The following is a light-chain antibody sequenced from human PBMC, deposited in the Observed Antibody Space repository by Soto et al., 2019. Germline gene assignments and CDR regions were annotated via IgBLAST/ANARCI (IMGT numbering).Light chain of an antibody. V-gene: IGLV1-47*01. Sequence: QSALTQPPSASGTPGQRVTISCSGSSSNIGSDYVYWYQQFPGTAPKLLIYRNNQRPSGVPDRFSGSKSGTSASLAISGLRSEDKADYYCAAWDDSLSGYVFGTGTKLTVL. CDR2: RNN. CDR3: AAWDDSLSGYV. CDR1: SSNIGSDY. J-gene: IGLJ1*01.